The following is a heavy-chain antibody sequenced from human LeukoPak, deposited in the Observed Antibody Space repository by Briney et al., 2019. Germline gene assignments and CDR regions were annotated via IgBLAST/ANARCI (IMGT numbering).Heavy chain of an antibody. CDR1: GFTFSSYS. CDR2: ISNSGTYI. Sequence: RGSLRLSCAASGFTFSSYSMNWVRQAPGKGLEWVSSISNSGTYIYYADSVRGRFTISRDNAKNSLYLQVNSLRVEDTAVYYCARGRRITMVRGVMSWFDPWGQGTLVTVSS. V-gene: IGHV3-21*06. D-gene: IGHD3-10*01. CDR3: ARGRRITMVRGVMSWFDP. J-gene: IGHJ5*02.